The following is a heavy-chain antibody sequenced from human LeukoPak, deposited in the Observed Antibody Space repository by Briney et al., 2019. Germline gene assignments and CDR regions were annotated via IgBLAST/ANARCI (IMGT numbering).Heavy chain of an antibody. CDR1: GGSFSGYY. D-gene: IGHD2-15*01. J-gene: IGHJ5*02. CDR2: INHSGST. CDR3: ARGYCSGGSCYGP. Sequence: SETLSLTCAVYGGSFSGYYWSWIRQPPGKGLEWIGEINHSGSTNYNPSLKSRVTISVDTSKNQFSLKLSSVTAADTAVYYCARGYCSGGSCYGPWGQGTLVTVSS. V-gene: IGHV4-34*01.